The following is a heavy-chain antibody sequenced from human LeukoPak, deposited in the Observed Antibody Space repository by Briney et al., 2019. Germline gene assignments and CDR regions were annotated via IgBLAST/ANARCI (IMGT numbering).Heavy chain of an antibody. J-gene: IGHJ5*01. CDR2: IFYSGRT. CDR1: GDSISSGSHY. Sequence: SETLSLTCTVTGDSISSGSHYWGWIRLPPGNGLEWIGSIFYSGRTYYTPSLKSRVTMSLDTSKNQFSLRLTSVTAADTAVYYRARQVAVVEPTDPNWFDSWGQGTLVTVSS. CDR3: ARQVAVVEPTDPNWFDS. D-gene: IGHD2-21*01. V-gene: IGHV4-39*07.